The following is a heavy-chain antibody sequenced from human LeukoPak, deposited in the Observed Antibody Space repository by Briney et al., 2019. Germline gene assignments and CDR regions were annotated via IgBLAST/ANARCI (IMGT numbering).Heavy chain of an antibody. J-gene: IGHJ3*02. V-gene: IGHV1-69*13. CDR3: ARDLSDAFDI. Sequence: SVKVSCKASGYTFTSYDINWVRQAPGQGLEWMGGIIPIFGTANYAQKFQGRVTITADESTSTAYMELSSLRSEDTAVYYCARDLSDAFDIWGQGTMVTVSS. CDR1: GYTFTSYD. CDR2: IIPIFGTA.